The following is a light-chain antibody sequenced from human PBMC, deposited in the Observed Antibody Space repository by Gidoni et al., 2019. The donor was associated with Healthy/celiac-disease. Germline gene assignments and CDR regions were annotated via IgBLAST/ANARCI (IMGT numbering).Light chain of an antibody. V-gene: IGLV1-40*01. CDR3: QSYDSSLSAYVV. J-gene: IGLJ2*01. Sequence: QSVLTQPTSVSGAPGKRVTISCTGSSSNIGAGYDVHWYQQLPGTAPKLLIYGNSNRPSGVPDRFSGSKSGTSASLAITGLQAEDEADYYCQSYDSSLSAYVVFGGGTKLTVL. CDR2: GNS. CDR1: SSNIGAGYD.